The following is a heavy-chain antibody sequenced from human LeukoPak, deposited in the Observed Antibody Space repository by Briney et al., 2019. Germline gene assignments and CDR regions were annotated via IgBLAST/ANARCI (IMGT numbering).Heavy chain of an antibody. V-gene: IGHV4-59*05. CDR2: IYYTGDT. CDR3: AKSRGLSLYNE. CDR1: GGSISSYY. Sequence: PSETLSLTCTVSGGSISSYYWSWIRQPPGKGLEWIGRIYYTGDTSYTPSLKSRVTISVDTSKNQFFLKLNSVTAADTAVYYCAKSRGLSLYNEWGQGTLVTVSS. J-gene: IGHJ4*02. D-gene: IGHD3/OR15-3a*01.